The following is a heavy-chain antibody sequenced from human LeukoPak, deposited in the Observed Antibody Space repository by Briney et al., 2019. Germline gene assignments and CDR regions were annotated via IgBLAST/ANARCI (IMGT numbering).Heavy chain of an antibody. V-gene: IGHV3-21*01. CDR3: ARGYSSGWYLDY. Sequence: TAGGSLRLSCAASGFTFSSYSMNWVRQAPGEGLEWVSSISSSSSYIYYADSVKGRFTISRDNAKNSLYLQMNSLRAEDTAVYYCARGYSSGWYLDYWGQGTLVTVSS. CDR2: ISSSSSYI. J-gene: IGHJ4*02. D-gene: IGHD6-19*01. CDR1: GFTFSSYS.